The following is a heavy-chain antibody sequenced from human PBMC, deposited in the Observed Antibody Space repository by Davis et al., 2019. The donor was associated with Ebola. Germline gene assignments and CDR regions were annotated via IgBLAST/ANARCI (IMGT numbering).Heavy chain of an antibody. V-gene: IGHV3-7*01. D-gene: IGHD3-16*01. J-gene: IGHJ4*02. Sequence: GGSLRLSCAASGFTFSSYWMSWVRQAPGKGLEWVANIKQDGSEKYYVDSVKGRFTISRDNVKNSLYLQMNSLRAEDTAVYYCARGLYDYIWGSYGYWGQGTLVTVSS. CDR1: GFTFSSYW. CDR3: ARGLYDYIWGSYGY. CDR2: IKQDGSEK.